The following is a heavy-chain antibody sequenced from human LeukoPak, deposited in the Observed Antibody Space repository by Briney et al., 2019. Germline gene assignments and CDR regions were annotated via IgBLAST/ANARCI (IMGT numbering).Heavy chain of an antibody. CDR3: ARSSIEMATINAY. CDR2: IIPIFGTA. Sequence: SVKVSCKASGGTLSSYAISWVRQAPGQGLEWMGGIIPIFGTASYAQKFQGRVTITTDESTSTAYMELSSLRSEDTAVYYCARSSIEMATINAYWGQGTLVTVSS. J-gene: IGHJ4*02. CDR1: GGTLSSYA. V-gene: IGHV1-69*05. D-gene: IGHD5-24*01.